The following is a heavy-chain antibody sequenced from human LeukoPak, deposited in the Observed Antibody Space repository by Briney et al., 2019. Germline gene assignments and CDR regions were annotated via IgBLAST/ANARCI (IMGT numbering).Heavy chain of an antibody. D-gene: IGHD1-26*01. CDR1: GFIFSDYN. J-gene: IGHJ4*02. CDR3: ARPSSGAYDY. Sequence: GGSLRLSCAASGFIFSDYNMHWVRQAPGKGLEWVSYITHSGRTISYADSVKGRFTISRDNARSSLYLQMNSLRDDDTAVYFCARPSSGAYDYWCQGTLVTVSS. CDR2: ITHSGRTI. V-gene: IGHV3-48*02.